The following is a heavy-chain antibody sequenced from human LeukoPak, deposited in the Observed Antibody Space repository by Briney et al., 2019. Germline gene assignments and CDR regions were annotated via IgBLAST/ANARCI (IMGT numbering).Heavy chain of an antibody. CDR1: GFTFSSYG. V-gene: IGHV3-30*02. Sequence: GGSLRLSCAASGFTFSSYGMHWVRQAPGKGLEWVAFIRYDGSNKYYADSVKGRFTISRDNAKNSLYLQMNSLRAEDTAVYYCARVVSGWSLYYYYYMDVWGKGTTVTVSS. J-gene: IGHJ6*03. D-gene: IGHD6-19*01. CDR2: IRYDGSNK. CDR3: ARVVSGWSLYYYYYMDV.